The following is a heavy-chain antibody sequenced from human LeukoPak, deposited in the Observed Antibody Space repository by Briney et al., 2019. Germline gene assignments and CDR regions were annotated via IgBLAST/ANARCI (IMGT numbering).Heavy chain of an antibody. V-gene: IGHV4-39*01. J-gene: IGHJ4*02. CDR3: ARGPPYIVVVTAIGFFDY. Sequence: SQTLSLTCTVSGGSISSSSFYWGWIRQPPGKGLEWIGSIYYSGSTYYNPSLKSRVTISVDTSKNQFSLKLSSVTAADTAVYYCARGPPYIVVVTAIGFFDYWGQGTLVTVSS. CDR2: IYYSGST. D-gene: IGHD2-21*02. CDR1: GGSISSSSFY.